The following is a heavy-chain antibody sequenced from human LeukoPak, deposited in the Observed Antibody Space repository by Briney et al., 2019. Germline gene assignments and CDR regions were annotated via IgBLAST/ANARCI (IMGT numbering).Heavy chain of an antibody. Sequence: SVKVSCKASGGTFSSYAISWVRQAPGQGLEWMGGIIPIFGTANYAQKFQGRVTITADESTSTAYMELSSLRSEDTAVYYCATDPSVLILRYFDWLNYWGQGTLVTVSS. J-gene: IGHJ4*02. CDR1: GGTFSSYA. CDR3: ATDPSVLILRYFDWLNY. D-gene: IGHD3-9*01. V-gene: IGHV1-69*01. CDR2: IIPIFGTA.